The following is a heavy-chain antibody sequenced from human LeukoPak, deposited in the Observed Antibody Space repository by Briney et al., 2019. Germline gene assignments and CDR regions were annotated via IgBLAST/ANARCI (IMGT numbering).Heavy chain of an antibody. J-gene: IGHJ4*02. Sequence: GEALKISCNGSGYSFTSYWIGWVRQMPVKGLEWMGIIYPGDSDTRYSPSFQGQVTISADKYISTAYLQWSSLKASDNDMYYCERRFSPQNWGFGFDYWGQGTLVTVSS. CDR2: IYPGDSDT. D-gene: IGHD7-27*01. CDR3: ERRFSPQNWGFGFDY. V-gene: IGHV5-51*01. CDR1: GYSFTSYW.